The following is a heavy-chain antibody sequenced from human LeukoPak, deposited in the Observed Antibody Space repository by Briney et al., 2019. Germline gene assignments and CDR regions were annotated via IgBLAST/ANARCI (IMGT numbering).Heavy chain of an antibody. Sequence: GESLRLSYAASGFTFSSYGMHWVRQARGKGLEWVAVIWDDGSNEYYADSVKGRFTISRDNSKNTLYLQMNSLRAEDTAVYYCAKGTGIAVAGPYYWGQGTLVTVSS. D-gene: IGHD6-19*01. V-gene: IGHV3-33*06. CDR3: AKGTGIAVAGPYY. CDR1: GFTFSSYG. CDR2: IWDDGSNE. J-gene: IGHJ4*02.